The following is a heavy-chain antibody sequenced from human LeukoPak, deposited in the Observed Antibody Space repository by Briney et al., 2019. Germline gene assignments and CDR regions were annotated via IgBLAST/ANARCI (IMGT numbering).Heavy chain of an antibody. CDR3: ARGVLEWFGEGVGPD. V-gene: IGHV1-8*01. CDR1: GYTFTSYD. Sequence: ASVKVSCKASGYTFTSYDINWVRQATGQGLEWMGWMNPNSGNTGYAQKFQGRVTMTRNTSISTAYMELSSLRSEDSAVDYDARGVLEWFGEGVGPDWGQGNLVTVSS. J-gene: IGHJ4*02. CDR2: MNPNSGNT. D-gene: IGHD3-10*01.